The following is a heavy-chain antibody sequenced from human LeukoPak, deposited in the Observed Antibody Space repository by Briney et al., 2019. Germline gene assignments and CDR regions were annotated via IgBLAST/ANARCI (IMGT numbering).Heavy chain of an antibody. J-gene: IGHJ6*03. Sequence: SETLSLTCSVSGGSITNNSYYWAWIRQPPGKGLEWIGNIYYNGNTYYNSSLKGRVTILLDTSNNHFSLRLSSVTAADTAVYYCARLMPGLSMDVRGKGTPVTVSS. D-gene: IGHD2-8*01. V-gene: IGHV4-39*07. CDR3: ARLMPGLSMDV. CDR1: GGSITNNSYY. CDR2: IYYNGNT.